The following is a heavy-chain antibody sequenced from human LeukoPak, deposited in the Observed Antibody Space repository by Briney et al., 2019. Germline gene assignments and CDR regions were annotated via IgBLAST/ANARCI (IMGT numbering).Heavy chain of an antibody. CDR3: ARDFQNASYYDILTGYRVDAFDS. CDR1: GGSISSYY. J-gene: IGHJ3*02. Sequence: SETLSYTCTASGGSISSYYWSWIRQPPGKGLEWIGYIYYSGSTNYNPSLKSRVTISVDTSKNQFSLKLSSVTAADTAVYYCARDFQNASYYDILTGYRVDAFDSRVQGTIVTVSS. V-gene: IGHV4-59*01. CDR2: IYYSGST. D-gene: IGHD3-9*01.